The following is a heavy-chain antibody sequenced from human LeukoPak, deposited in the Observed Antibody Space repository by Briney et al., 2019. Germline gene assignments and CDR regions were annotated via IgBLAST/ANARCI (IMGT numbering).Heavy chain of an antibody. CDR3: ARRRYSSGWYSRKAFDY. D-gene: IGHD6-19*01. J-gene: IGHJ4*02. CDR2: IYYSGST. Sequence: PSETLSLTCTVSGGSISSSSYYWGWIRQPPGKGLEWIGSIYYSGSTYYNPSLKSRVTISVDTSKNQFSLKLSSVTAADTAVYYCARRRYSSGWYSRKAFDYWGQGTLVTVSS. CDR1: GGSISSSSYY. V-gene: IGHV4-39*01.